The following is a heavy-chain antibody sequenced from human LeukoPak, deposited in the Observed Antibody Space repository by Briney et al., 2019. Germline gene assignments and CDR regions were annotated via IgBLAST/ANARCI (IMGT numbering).Heavy chain of an antibody. CDR1: GGSTSSSSYY. CDR2: IYYSGSA. D-gene: IGHD4-17*01. CDR3: ARLGDGDYFDY. V-gene: IGHV4-39*01. J-gene: IGHJ4*02. Sequence: SETLSLTCTVSGGSTSSSSYYWGWIRQPPGKGLEWIGSIYYSGSAYYNPSLKSRVTISVDTSKNQFSLKLSSVTAADTAVYYCARLGDGDYFDYWGQGTLVTVSS.